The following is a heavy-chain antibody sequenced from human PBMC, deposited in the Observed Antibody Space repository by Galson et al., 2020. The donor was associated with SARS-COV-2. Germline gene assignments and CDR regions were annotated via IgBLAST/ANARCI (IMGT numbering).Heavy chain of an antibody. Sequence: KIGESLKISCKGSGYSFTSYWIGWVRQMPGKGLEWMGIIYPGDSDTRYSPSFQGQVTISADKSISTAYLQWSSLKASDTAMYYCARGGSSGYDYYYYYMDVWGKGTTVTVSS. CDR2: IYPGDSDT. CDR3: ARGGSSGYDYYYYYMDV. J-gene: IGHJ6*03. CDR1: GYSFTSYW. V-gene: IGHV5-51*01. D-gene: IGHD3-22*01.